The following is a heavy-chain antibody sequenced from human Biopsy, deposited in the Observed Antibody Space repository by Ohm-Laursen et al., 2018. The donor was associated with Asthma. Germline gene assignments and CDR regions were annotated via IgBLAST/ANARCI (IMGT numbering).Heavy chain of an antibody. CDR3: TRTRLASSWKYGLDV. Sequence: SLRLSCTAAGFTFTRYAMNWVRQAPGKGLEWLASIRIASSFISYADSVKGRFTISRRNSENSLFLQMNSLRAEDTAVYFCTRTRLASSWKYGLDVWGQGTTVTVSS. CDR2: IRIASSFI. J-gene: IGHJ6*02. CDR1: GFTFTRYA. V-gene: IGHV3-21*01. D-gene: IGHD3-9*01.